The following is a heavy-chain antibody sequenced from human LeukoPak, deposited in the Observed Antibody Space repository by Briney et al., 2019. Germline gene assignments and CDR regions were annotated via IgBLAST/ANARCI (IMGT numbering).Heavy chain of an antibody. CDR3: ARQERITISGVDPGYMDV. D-gene: IGHD3-3*01. J-gene: IGHJ6*03. CDR1: GYTLTSYG. Sequence: ASVKVSCKASGYTLTSYGISWVRQARGQGLEWMGRISAYNGNTNYVQKLQGRVTMTTDTSTSTAYMELRSLRSDDTAVYYCARQERITISGVDPGYMDVWGKGTTVTVSS. CDR2: ISAYNGNT. V-gene: IGHV1-18*01.